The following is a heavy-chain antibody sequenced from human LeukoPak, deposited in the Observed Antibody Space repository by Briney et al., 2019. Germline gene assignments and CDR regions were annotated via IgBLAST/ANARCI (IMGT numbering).Heavy chain of an antibody. Sequence: SETLSLTCAVYGGSFSGYYWSWIRQPPGKGLEWIGEINHSGSTNYNPSLKSRVTISVDTSKNQFSLKLSSVTAADTAVYYRARVYYSSSYDYWYFDLWGRGTLVTVSS. CDR3: ARVYYSSSYDYWYFDL. V-gene: IGHV4-34*01. CDR1: GGSFSGYY. D-gene: IGHD6-13*01. J-gene: IGHJ2*01. CDR2: INHSGST.